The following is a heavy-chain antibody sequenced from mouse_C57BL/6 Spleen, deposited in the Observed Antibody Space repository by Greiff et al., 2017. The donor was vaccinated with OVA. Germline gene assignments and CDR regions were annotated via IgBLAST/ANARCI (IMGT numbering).Heavy chain of an antibody. D-gene: IGHD1-1*01. CDR1: GYTFTSYW. J-gene: IGHJ4*01. CDR2: INPSNGGT. Sequence: QVQLQQPGTELVKPGASVKLSCKASGYTFTSYWMHWVKQRPGQGLEWIGNINPSNGGTNYNEKFKSKATLTVDKSSSTAYMQLSSLTSEDSAVYYCARDYYGSSLYYYAMDYWGQGTSVTVSS. V-gene: IGHV1-53*01. CDR3: ARDYYGSSLYYYAMDY.